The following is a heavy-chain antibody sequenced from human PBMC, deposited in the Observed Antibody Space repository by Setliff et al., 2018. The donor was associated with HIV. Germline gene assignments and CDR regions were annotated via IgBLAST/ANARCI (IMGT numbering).Heavy chain of an antibody. CDR3: ARDQRLLGVQPPYWYFDL. J-gene: IGHJ2*01. D-gene: IGHD6-25*01. CDR1: GGSLSGHH. Sequence: PSETLSLTCAAFGGSLSGHHWNWIRQPPGKGLEWIGEINHSGNTEYNSSLKSRVSISVDTSKNHLSLKLTSLTAADTAVYYCARDQRLLGVQPPYWYFDLWGRGTQVTVSS. V-gene: IGHV4-34*01. CDR2: INHSGNT.